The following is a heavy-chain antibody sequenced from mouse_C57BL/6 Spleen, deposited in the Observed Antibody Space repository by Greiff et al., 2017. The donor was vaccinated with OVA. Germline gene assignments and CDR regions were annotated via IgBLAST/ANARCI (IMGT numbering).Heavy chain of an antibody. CDR3: ARKGDYGSDYFDY. D-gene: IGHD1-1*01. CDR2: INPNYGTT. V-gene: IGHV1-39*01. Sequence: EVQLQQSGPELVKPGASVKISCKASGYSFTDYNMNWVKQSNGTSLEWIGVINPNYGTTSDNQKFKGKATLTVDQSSSTAYMQLNSLTSEDSAVYYCARKGDYGSDYFDYWGQGTTRTVSS. J-gene: IGHJ2*01. CDR1: GYSFTDYN.